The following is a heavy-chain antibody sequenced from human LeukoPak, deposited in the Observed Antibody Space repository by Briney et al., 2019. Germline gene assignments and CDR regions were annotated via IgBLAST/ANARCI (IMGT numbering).Heavy chain of an antibody. CDR1: GFTFSDHY. V-gene: IGHV3-72*01. J-gene: IGHJ6*02. CDR2: TRNKANSYTT. Sequence: GGSLRLSCAASGFTFSDHYMDWVRQAPGKGLEWVGRTRNKANSYTTEYAASVKGRFTISRDDSKNSLYLQMNSLKTEDTAVYYCARLLSEYQLLPAQYGMDVWGQGTTVTVSS. CDR3: ARLLSEYQLLPAQYGMDV. D-gene: IGHD2-2*01.